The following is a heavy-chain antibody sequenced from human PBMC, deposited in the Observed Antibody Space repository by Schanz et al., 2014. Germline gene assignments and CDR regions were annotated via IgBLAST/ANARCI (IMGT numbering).Heavy chain of an antibody. CDR3: ARANYRRKINFDY. CDR1: GFTLSSYA. Sequence: QVQLVESGGGVVQFGRSLRLSCAAYGFTLSSYAMHWVRQAPGKGLEWVAVISYDGSNKYYADSVKGRFTISRDNSKNTLYLQMNTLRAEDTAVYYCARANYRRKINFDYWGRGTLVTVSS. CDR2: ISYDGSNK. J-gene: IGHJ4*02. V-gene: IGHV3-30-3*01. D-gene: IGHD3-10*01.